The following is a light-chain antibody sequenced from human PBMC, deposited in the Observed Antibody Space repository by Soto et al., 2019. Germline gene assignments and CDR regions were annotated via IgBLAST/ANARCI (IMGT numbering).Light chain of an antibody. CDR3: LQDYSYPRT. CDR2: GTS. V-gene: IGKV1-6*01. J-gene: IGKJ1*01. CDR1: QGIRSD. Sequence: AIQMTQSPSSLSASVGDRVTITCRASQGIRSDLGWYQQRPGKAPKLLIYGTSNLQSGVPSRFSGSGSGTDFTLTIISLQPEHFATYYCLQDYSYPRTFGEGTKVEIK.